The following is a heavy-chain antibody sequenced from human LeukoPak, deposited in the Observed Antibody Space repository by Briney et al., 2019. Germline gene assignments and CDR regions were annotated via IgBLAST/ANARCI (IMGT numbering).Heavy chain of an antibody. J-gene: IGHJ4*02. Sequence: GGSLRLSCAASGFTFSSYSMNWVRQAPGKGLEWVSSISSSSSYIYYADSVKGRFTISRDNAKSSLYLQMNSLRAEDTAVYYCARARYSGITMVRGPFDYWGQGTLVTVSS. CDR1: GFTFSSYS. CDR2: ISSSSSYI. CDR3: ARARYSGITMVRGPFDY. V-gene: IGHV3-21*01. D-gene: IGHD3-10*01.